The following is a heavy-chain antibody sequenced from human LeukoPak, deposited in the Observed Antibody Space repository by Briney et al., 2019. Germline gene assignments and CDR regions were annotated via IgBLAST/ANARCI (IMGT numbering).Heavy chain of an antibody. CDR1: GFTFSSYA. Sequence: GGSLRLSCAASGFTFSSYAMSWVRQAPGKGLEWVSAISGSGGSTYYADSVKGRFTTSRDNSKNTLYLQMNSLRAEDTAVYYCAKPRYSSRGSFDYWGQGTLVTVSS. D-gene: IGHD6-13*01. CDR3: AKPRYSSRGSFDY. CDR2: ISGSGGST. V-gene: IGHV3-23*01. J-gene: IGHJ4*02.